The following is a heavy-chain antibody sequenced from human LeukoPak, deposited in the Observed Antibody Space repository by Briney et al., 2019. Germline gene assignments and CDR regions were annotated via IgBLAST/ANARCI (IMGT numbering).Heavy chain of an antibody. D-gene: IGHD1-26*01. CDR3: ATDSGSYYVY. CDR1: GYTFSTYG. CDR2: ISGKNGNT. J-gene: IGHJ4*02. Sequence: ASVKVSCKASGYTFSTYGVNWVRQAPGQGLEWMGWISGKNGNTYYEKSLQGRVTMTADTSTSTAYMELSSLRSEDTAVYYCATDSGSYYVYWGQGTLVTVSS. V-gene: IGHV1-18*01.